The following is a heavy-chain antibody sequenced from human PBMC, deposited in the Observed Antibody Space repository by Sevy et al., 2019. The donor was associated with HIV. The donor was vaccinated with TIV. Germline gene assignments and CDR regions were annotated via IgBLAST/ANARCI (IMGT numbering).Heavy chain of an antibody. V-gene: IGHV3-74*01. J-gene: IGHJ3*02. CDR1: GFTFSTYW. Sequence: GGSLRLSCAASGFTFSTYWIHWVRQAPGKGLVWVSRISSDGSDTTYADSVKGRITISRDNAKNTVSLQMNSLRAEDTAVYYCARGRGGVAFDIWGQGTMVTVSS. CDR2: ISSDGSDT. D-gene: IGHD3-10*01. CDR3: ARGRGGVAFDI.